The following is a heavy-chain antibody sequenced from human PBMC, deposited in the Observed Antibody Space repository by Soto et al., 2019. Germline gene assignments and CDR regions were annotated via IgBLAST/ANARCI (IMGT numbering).Heavy chain of an antibody. J-gene: IGHJ6*02. D-gene: IGHD2-2*02. CDR2: ISGSGGST. Sequence: PGGSLRLSCAASGFTFSSYAMSWVRQAPGKGLEWVSAISGSGGSTYYADSVKGRFTISRDNSKNTLYLQMNSLRAEDTAVYYCAKKGDCSSTSCYRRDYYYYYYGMDVWGQGTTVTVSS. V-gene: IGHV3-23*01. CDR1: GFTFSSYA. CDR3: AKKGDCSSTSCYRRDYYYYYYGMDV.